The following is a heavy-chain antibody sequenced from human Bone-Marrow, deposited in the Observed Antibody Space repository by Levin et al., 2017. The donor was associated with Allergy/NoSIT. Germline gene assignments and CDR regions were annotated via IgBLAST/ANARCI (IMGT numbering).Heavy chain of an antibody. CDR1: GFTFSSYG. CDR3: AKYGPPYYYDSIVDY. J-gene: IGHJ4*02. D-gene: IGHD3-22*01. V-gene: IGHV3-30*18. CDR2: ISYDGSNK. Sequence: GGSLRLSCAASGFTFSSYGMHWVRQAPGKGLEWVAVISYDGSNKYYADSVKGRFTISRDNSKNTLYLRMNSLRAEDTAVYYCAKYGPPYYYDSIVDYWGQGTLVTVSS.